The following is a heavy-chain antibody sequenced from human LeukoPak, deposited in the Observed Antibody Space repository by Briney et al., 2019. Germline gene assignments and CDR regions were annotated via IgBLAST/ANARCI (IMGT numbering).Heavy chain of an antibody. V-gene: IGHV4-39*01. Sequence: SETLSLTCAVSGGSISSNSYYWGWIRQPPGKGREWIGSIYYSGSTYSNPSLRSRVTISVDTSKNQFSLKLSSVTAADTAVYYCARGRGHYYYGSGSYYKGYFDYWGQGTLVTVSS. CDR1: GGSISSNSYY. J-gene: IGHJ4*02. D-gene: IGHD3-10*01. CDR2: IYYSGST. CDR3: ARGRGHYYYGSGSYYKGYFDY.